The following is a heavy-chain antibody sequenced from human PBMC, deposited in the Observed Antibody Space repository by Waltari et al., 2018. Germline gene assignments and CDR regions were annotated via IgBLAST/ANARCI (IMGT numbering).Heavy chain of an antibody. Sequence: QAQLVESGGGVVQPGRSLTLSCAASGFTFSGYGMHWVRQAPGKGLEWVAVISYDGRDKYYADSVRGRFTTYRDNSQNTVFLQMDSLRGDDTAVYYCAKPKSYQLLWRSSFDIWGQGAMVNVSS. CDR1: GFTFSGYG. D-gene: IGHD2-2*01. CDR2: ISYDGRDK. CDR3: AKPKSYQLLWRSSFDI. V-gene: IGHV3-30*18. J-gene: IGHJ3*02.